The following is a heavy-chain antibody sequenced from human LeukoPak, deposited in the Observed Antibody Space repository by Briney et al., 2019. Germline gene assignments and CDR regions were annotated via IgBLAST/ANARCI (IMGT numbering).Heavy chain of an antibody. D-gene: IGHD5-24*01. J-gene: IGHJ4*02. CDR3: ARRRLQFPFDY. CDR2: INHSGST. CDR1: GGSISSSSYY. Sequence: PSETLSLTCTVSGGSISSSSYYWSWIRQPPGKGLEWIGEINHSGSTNYNPSLKSRVTISVDTSKNQFSLKLSSVTAADTAVYYCARRRLQFPFDYWGQGTLVTVSS. V-gene: IGHV4-39*07.